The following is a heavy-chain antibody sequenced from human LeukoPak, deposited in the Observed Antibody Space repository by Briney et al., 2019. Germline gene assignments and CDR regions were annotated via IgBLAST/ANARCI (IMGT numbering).Heavy chain of an antibody. Sequence: SETLSLTCTVSGGSASSGSYFWTWIRQSPGKRLEYVGYIYDSGRTNYNPSLKSRVTISKDTSKNQFSLKLSSVTAADTAVYYCARDRLGGYSYVYWGQGSLVTVSS. V-gene: IGHV4-61*01. CDR2: IYDSGRT. D-gene: IGHD5-12*01. CDR1: GGSASSGSYF. CDR3: ARDRLGGYSYVY. J-gene: IGHJ4*02.